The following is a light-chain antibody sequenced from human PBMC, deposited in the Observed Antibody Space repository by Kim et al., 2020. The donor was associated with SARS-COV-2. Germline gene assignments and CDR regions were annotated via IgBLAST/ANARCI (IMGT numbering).Light chain of an antibody. CDR3: KSRDSSGDHVL. Sequence: SSELTQDPAVSVALGQTVRITCQGESLRNYYASWYQQKPGQAPVLVVYGKNYRPSRIPDRFSGSSSGDTTSFTITGAQAEDEADYYCKSRDSSGDHVLFGGGTQLTVL. CDR2: GKN. J-gene: IGLJ2*01. V-gene: IGLV3-19*01. CDR1: SLRNYY.